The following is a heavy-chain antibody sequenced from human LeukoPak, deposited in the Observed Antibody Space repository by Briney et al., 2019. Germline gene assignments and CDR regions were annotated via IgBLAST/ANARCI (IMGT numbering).Heavy chain of an antibody. J-gene: IGHJ4*02. V-gene: IGHV3-21*01. CDR3: ARGGYNYWYFDY. CDR1: GFTFSSYS. CDR2: ISSSSSYI. Sequence: GGSLRLSCAASGFTFSSYSMNWVRQAPGKGLEWVSSISSSSSYIYYADSVKGRFTISRDNAKNSLYLQMNSLGAEDTAVYYCARGGYNYWYFDYWGQGTLVTVSS. D-gene: IGHD5-24*01.